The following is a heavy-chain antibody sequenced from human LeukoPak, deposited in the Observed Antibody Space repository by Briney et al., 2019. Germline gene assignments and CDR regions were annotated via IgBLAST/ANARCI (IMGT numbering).Heavy chain of an antibody. V-gene: IGHV3-23*01. CDR3: ARAGVISGWDY. D-gene: IGHD3-3*02. Sequence: GGSLRLSCAASGFTFSNYPMGWVRQAPGKGLEWLSAIGEEKSDSWTKSADSVKGRFTISRDDSENTLYLQMDSLTVEDTAVYYCARAGVISGWDYWGQGVLVTVSS. CDR2: IGEEKSDSWT. CDR1: GFTFSNYP. J-gene: IGHJ4*02.